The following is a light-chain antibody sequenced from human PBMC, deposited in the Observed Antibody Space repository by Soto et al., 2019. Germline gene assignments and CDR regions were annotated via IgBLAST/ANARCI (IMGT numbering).Light chain of an antibody. Sequence: EIVLTQSPAILSLSPGERATLSCRASQSIRISNLAWYQQKPGQAPRLLIYDAINRATGIPARFSGSGSGTDFTLTISSLEPEDFAVYYCQQRDDWPLTFGGGTKVDIK. CDR1: QSIRISN. J-gene: IGKJ4*01. CDR3: QQRDDWPLT. V-gene: IGKV3-11*01. CDR2: DAI.